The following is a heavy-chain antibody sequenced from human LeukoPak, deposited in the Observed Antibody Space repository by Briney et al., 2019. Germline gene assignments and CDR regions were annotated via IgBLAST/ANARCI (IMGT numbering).Heavy chain of an antibody. Sequence: SETLSLTCAVYGGSFSGCYWSWIRQPPGKGLEWIGEINHSGSTNYNPSLKSRVTISADTSKNQFSLKLSSVTAADTAVYYCARFPVLLWFGEFDYWGQGTLVTVSS. D-gene: IGHD3-10*01. CDR3: ARFPVLLWFGEFDY. V-gene: IGHV4-34*01. CDR1: GGSFSGCY. CDR2: INHSGST. J-gene: IGHJ4*02.